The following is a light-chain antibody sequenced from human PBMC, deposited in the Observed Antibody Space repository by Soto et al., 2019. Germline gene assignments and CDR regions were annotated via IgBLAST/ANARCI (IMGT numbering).Light chain of an antibody. J-gene: IGKJ3*01. CDR1: QSVSSSY. V-gene: IGKV3-20*01. CDR2: GAS. Sequence: EIVLTQSPGTLSLSPGERATLSCRASQSVSSSYLAWYQQKPGHAPRLLIYGASSRATGIPDRFSGSGSGTDFTLTISRLEPEDFAVYYCQQYGSSPFTFGAGTKVDIK. CDR3: QQYGSSPFT.